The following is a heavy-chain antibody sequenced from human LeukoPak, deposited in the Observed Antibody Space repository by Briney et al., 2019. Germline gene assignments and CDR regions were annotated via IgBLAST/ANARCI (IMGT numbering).Heavy chain of an antibody. J-gene: IGHJ5*02. CDR3: AREMRYSSSWSTPGWFDP. CDR1: GGSISSYY. Sequence: PSETLSLTCTVSGGSISSYYWSWIRQPPGKGLEWIGYVDHTGSTNFNPSLNGRVSISRDTTKNLFSLRLRSVTAADTAVYYCAREMRYSSSWSTPGWFDPWGQGTLVTVSS. V-gene: IGHV4-59*12. D-gene: IGHD6-13*01. CDR2: VDHTGST.